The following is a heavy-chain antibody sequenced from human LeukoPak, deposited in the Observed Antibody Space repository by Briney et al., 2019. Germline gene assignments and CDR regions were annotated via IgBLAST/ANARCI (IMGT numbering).Heavy chain of an antibody. V-gene: IGHV4-4*02. CDR1: GGSISSSNW. Sequence: SGTLSLTCAVSGGSISSSNWWSWVRQPPGKGLEWIGEIYHSGSTNYNPSLKSRVTISVDTSKNQFSLKLSPVTAADTAVYYCARGRRWVLWFGENAFDIWGQGTMVTVSS. J-gene: IGHJ3*02. D-gene: IGHD3-10*01. CDR2: IYHSGST. CDR3: ARGRRWVLWFGENAFDI.